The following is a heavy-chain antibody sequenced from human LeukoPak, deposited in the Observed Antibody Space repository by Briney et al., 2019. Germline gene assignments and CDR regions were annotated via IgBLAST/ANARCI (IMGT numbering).Heavy chain of an antibody. D-gene: IGHD3-9*01. CDR2: ISGSGGST. J-gene: IGHJ4*02. CDR3: AKEGPRLRYFEALIDY. CDR1: GFTFSSYA. V-gene: IGHV3-23*01. Sequence: GGSLRLSCAASGFTFSSYAMSWVRQAPGKGLEWVSAISGSGGSTYYADSVKGRFTISRDNSKNTLYLQMNSLRAEDTALYYCAKEGPRLRYFEALIDYWGQGTLVTVSS.